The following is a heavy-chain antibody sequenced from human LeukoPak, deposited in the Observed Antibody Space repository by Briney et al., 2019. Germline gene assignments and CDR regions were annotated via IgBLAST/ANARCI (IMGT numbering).Heavy chain of an antibody. CDR1: GYTFMKYG. CDR2: ISAYNGNA. CDR3: ARAAYDILTGYKLDY. V-gene: IGHV1-18*01. D-gene: IGHD3-9*01. Sequence: ASVKVSCKTSGYTFMKYGIIWVRQAPGQGPEWMGWISAYNGNAKYAQNVQDRLTMTIDTSTSTVYMELRSLRSDDTAVYYCARAAYDILTGYKLDYWGQGTLVTVSS. J-gene: IGHJ4*02.